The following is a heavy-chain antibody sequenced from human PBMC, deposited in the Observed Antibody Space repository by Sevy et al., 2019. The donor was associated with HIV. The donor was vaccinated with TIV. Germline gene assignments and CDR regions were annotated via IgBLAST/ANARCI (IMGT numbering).Heavy chain of an antibody. V-gene: IGHV3-74*01. CDR3: ARPRANYVDHYFFYAMDV. D-gene: IGHD4-17*01. CDR2: INPDGSIT. J-gene: IGHJ6*02. Sequence: GGSLRLSCTASGFISSPYWMHWVRQAPGKGLVWVSRINPDGSITSYADAVKGRFTISRDNFKNTLYLQMNGLTTEDTAVYYCARPRANYVDHYFFYAMDVWGQGTTVTVSS. CDR1: GFISSPYW.